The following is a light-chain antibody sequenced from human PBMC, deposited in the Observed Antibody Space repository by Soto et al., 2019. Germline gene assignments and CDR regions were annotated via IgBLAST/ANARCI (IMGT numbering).Light chain of an antibody. CDR3: QQYGSSPL. CDR2: DSS. CDR1: QSVDKF. Sequence: EVELTQSPATLSLSPGETATLYCRASQSVDKFLAWYQQRPGQPPRLLMFDSSNRATGVPVRFSGSGSGTVFTLTISRLEPEDFAVYYCQQYGSSPLFGPGTKVDIK. J-gene: IGKJ3*01. V-gene: IGKV3-20*01.